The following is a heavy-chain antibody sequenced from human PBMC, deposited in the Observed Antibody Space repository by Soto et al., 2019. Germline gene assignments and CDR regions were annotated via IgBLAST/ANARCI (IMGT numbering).Heavy chain of an antibody. D-gene: IGHD3-22*01. CDR1: GFTFSSYA. CDR2: ISYDGSNK. J-gene: IGHJ4*02. Sequence: QVQLVESGGGVVQPGRSLRLSCAASGFTFSSYAMHWVRQAPGKGLEWVSFISYDGSNKYYADSVKGRFTISRDNSKNTLYLQMNSLRAEDTAVYYCAIDLSMIVVVPGYWGQGTLVTVSS. CDR3: AIDLSMIVVVPGY. V-gene: IGHV3-30-3*01.